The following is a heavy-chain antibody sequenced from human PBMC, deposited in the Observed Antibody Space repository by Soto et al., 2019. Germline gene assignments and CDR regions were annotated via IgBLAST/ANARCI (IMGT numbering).Heavy chain of an antibody. CDR1: GGSISSSNW. V-gene: IGHV4-4*02. CDR3: ASTNCSSTRCYTRGEYNWFDP. J-gene: IGHJ5*02. D-gene: IGHD2-2*02. CDR2: IYHSGST. Sequence: PSETLSLTCAVSGGSISSSNWWSWVRQPPGKGLEWIGEIYHSGSTNYNPSLKSRVTISVDKSKNQFSLKLSSVTAADTAVYYCASTNCSSTRCYTRGEYNWFDPWGQGTLVTVSS.